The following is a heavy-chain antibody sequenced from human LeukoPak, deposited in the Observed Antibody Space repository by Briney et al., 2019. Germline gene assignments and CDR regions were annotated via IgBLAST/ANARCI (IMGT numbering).Heavy chain of an antibody. CDR1: GFTFSSYS. D-gene: IGHD2-21*02. Sequence: GGSLRLSCAASGFTFSSYSMNWVRQAPGKGLEWVSSISSSSSYIYYADSVKGRFTISRDNAKNSLYLQMISLRAEDTAVYYCATVLVTAMGQVNYWGQGTLVTVSS. CDR2: ISSSSSYI. V-gene: IGHV3-21*01. J-gene: IGHJ4*02. CDR3: ATVLVTAMGQVNY.